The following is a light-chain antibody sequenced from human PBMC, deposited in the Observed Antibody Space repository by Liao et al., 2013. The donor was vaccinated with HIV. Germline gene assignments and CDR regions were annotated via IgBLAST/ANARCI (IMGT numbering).Light chain of an antibody. CDR2: QDD. CDR1: RLGDKF. Sequence: SYALTQPPSVSVSPGQTASVTCSGHRLGDKFACWYQQKPGQSPLLVMYQDDKRPSGIPVRFSGSSSGTTVTLTISGVQAEDEADYYCQSADSSGAYPYVFGTGTKVTVL. J-gene: IGLJ1*01. V-gene: IGLV3-25*03. CDR3: QSADSSGAYPYV.